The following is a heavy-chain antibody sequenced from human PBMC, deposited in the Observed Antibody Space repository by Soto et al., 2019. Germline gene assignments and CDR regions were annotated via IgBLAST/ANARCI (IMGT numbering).Heavy chain of an antibody. CDR1: GGTFSTYI. V-gene: IGHV1-69*08. D-gene: IGHD3-3*01. CDR3: ARDRITTRGDAFDL. J-gene: IGHJ3*01. CDR2: IIPIPDIT. Sequence: QVQLVQSGAEVRKPGSSVKVSCKAPGGTFSTYIISWVRQAPGQGLEWMGRIIPIPDITNYAQKFQGRVTVTADRSTSTADMELTSLTSEDTAVYYCARDRITTRGDAFDLWGQGTMVTVSS.